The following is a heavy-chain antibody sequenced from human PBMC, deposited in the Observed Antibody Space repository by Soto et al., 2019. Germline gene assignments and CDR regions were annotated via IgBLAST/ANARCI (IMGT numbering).Heavy chain of an antibody. CDR2: INHSGST. Sequence: SETLSLTCAVYGGSFSGYYWSWIRQPPGKGLEWIGEINHSGSTNYNPSLKSRVTISVDTYKNQFSLKLSSVAAADTVVYYCARQLLKYRSGCSFFDYWGQGTLVTGS. CDR1: GGSFSGYY. V-gene: IGHV4-34*01. CDR3: ARQLLKYRSGCSFFDY. D-gene: IGHD6-19*01. J-gene: IGHJ4*02.